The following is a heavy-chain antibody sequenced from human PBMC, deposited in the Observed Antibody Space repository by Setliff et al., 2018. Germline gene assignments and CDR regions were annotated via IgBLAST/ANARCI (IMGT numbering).Heavy chain of an antibody. V-gene: IGHV3-21*01. CDR1: GFTFSTHS. D-gene: IGHD6-25*01. CDR3: ARDSGSGGNFDY. J-gene: IGHJ4*02. Sequence: GGSLRLSCAASGFTFSTHSMNWVRQAPGKGLEWVSSISRSSTYIYYADSMKGRFTISRDNAKNSLYLQMNSLRAEDTAVYYCARDSGSGGNFDYWGQGTLVTVSS. CDR2: ISRSSTYI.